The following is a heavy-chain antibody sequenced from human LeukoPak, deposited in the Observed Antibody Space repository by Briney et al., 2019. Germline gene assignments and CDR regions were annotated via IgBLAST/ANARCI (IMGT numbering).Heavy chain of an antibody. CDR3: AREPGWTIAARPFDY. J-gene: IGHJ4*02. CDR2: INHSGST. Sequence: PSETLSLTCGVYGSSFSGYYWSWIRQPPGKGLEWIGEINHSGSTNYNASLKSRVTISVDTSRKQLSLKLSSVTAADSAMYYCAREPGWTIAARPFDYCGQGTLATVSS. D-gene: IGHD6-6*01. V-gene: IGHV4-34*01. CDR1: GSSFSGYY.